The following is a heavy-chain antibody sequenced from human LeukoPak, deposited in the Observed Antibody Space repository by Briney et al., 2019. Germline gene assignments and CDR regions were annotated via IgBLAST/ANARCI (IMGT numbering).Heavy chain of an antibody. J-gene: IGHJ4*02. CDR2: IIPVFGTG. D-gene: IGHD1-7*01. V-gene: IGHV1-69*13. Sequence: ASVKVSCKASGGIFKNFGTSWLRQAPGQGPEWMGGIIPVFGTGDYSKKFQGRLTITSDESTSTAYMELSSLTSEDTAVYFCARGKRELLQLYHFDFWGQGTLVTVSS. CDR1: GGIFKNFG. CDR3: ARGKRELLQLYHFDF.